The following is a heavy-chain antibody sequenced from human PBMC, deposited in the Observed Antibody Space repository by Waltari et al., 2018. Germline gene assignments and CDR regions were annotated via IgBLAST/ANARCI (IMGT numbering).Heavy chain of an antibody. CDR2: TGLNGVST. CDR3: ARATFPAGDLYYHGMDV. CDR1: VFTSSRYT. V-gene: IGHV3-64*01. J-gene: IGHJ6*02. D-gene: IGHD1-26*01. Sequence: EVQLVESGGGLVQPGGSRRLACAASVFTSSRYTMYWARQAPGKGMENGLCTGLNGVSTHYAIPVKDRFTIPRDNSTTTLYLQMGSLRAEDMAVYYCARATFPAGDLYYHGMDVLGQVTTVTVSS.